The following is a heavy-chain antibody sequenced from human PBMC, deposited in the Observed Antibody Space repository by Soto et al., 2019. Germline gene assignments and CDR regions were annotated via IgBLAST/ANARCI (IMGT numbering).Heavy chain of an antibody. D-gene: IGHD2-2*02. V-gene: IGHV1-69*02. CDR2: IIPILGIA. J-gene: IGHJ4*02. CDR3: ASDSQPPPYTVSVGYFDY. CDR1: GGTFSSYT. Sequence: ASVKVSCKASGGTFSSYTISWVRQAPGQGLEWMGRIIPILGIANYAQKFQGRVTITADKSTSTAYMELSSLRSEDTAVYYCASDSQPPPYTVSVGYFDYWGQGTLVTVS.